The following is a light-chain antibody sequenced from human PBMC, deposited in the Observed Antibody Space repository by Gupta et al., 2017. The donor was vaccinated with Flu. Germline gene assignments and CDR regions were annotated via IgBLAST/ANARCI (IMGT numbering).Light chain of an antibody. J-gene: IGLJ1*01. CDR2: DFS. Sequence: QSSLTQPPSASGTPGPRVTLSCSGSSSNIGSYTVDWYQQLPGTAPKLLIYDFSQRPSGVPDRFSGSKSGTSASLAISGLQSEDEADYYCAVWDDSLSGHYVFESGTKVTVL. CDR1: SSNIGSYT. CDR3: AVWDDSLSGHYV. V-gene: IGLV1-44*01.